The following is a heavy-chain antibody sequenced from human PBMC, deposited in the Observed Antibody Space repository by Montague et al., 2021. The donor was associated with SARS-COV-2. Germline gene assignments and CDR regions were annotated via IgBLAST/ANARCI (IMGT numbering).Heavy chain of an antibody. D-gene: IGHD2/OR15-2a*01. CDR1: GGSISSYY. CDR2: IYYSGST. CDR3: ARDPPPSRPRNPV. V-gene: IGHV4-59*01. J-gene: IGHJ4*02. Sequence: SETLSLTCTVSGGSISSYYWSWIRQPPGKGLEWIGYIYYSGSTNXNPSLKSRVTISVDTSKNQFSLRLSSVTAADTAVYYCARDPPPSRPRNPVWGQGTLVTVSS.